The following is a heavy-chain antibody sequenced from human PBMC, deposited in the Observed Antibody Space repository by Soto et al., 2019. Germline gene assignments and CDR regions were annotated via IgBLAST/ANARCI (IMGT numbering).Heavy chain of an antibody. CDR3: AHELSGYYYVMDV. CDR2: IYWNGNE. D-gene: IGHD2-15*01. CDR1: GFSLTTSGVG. J-gene: IGHJ6*02. V-gene: IGHV2-5*01. Sequence: QITLRESGPTLVKPTQTLTLTCTVSGFSLTTSGVGVGWFRQPPGQGLQWLALIYWNGNERYSPSLNNRVIVTKDTSKNQVILTMTNVDPVDTATYYCAHELSGYYYVMDVWGQGTNVTVSS.